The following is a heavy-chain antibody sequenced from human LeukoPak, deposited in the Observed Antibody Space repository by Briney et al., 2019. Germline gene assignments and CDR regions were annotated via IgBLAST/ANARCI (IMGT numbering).Heavy chain of an antibody. CDR3: ARGLSAMEDFDY. CDR1: GYTFTSYD. V-gene: IGHV1-8*01. CDR2: MNPNSGNT. Sequence: GASVKVSCKASGYTFTSYDINWVRQATGQGLEGMGWMNPNSGNTGYAQKFQGRVTMTRNTSISTAYMELSSLRSEDTAVYYCARGLSAMEDFDYWGQGTLVTVSS. J-gene: IGHJ4*02. D-gene: IGHD5-18*01.